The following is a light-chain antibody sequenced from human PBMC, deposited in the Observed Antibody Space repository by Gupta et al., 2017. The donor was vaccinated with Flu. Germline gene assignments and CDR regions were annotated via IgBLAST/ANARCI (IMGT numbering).Light chain of an antibody. J-gene: IGLJ2*01. CDR1: KLGDIY. CDR2: QDT. V-gene: IGLV3-1*01. CDR3: QAWDSGTCG. Sequence: SYELTQPPSVSVSPGQTASITCSGDKLGDIYVSWYQQKPGQSPVLVIYQDTQRPSGIPERFSGSNSGNTATLTISGTQAMDEADYYCQAWDSGTCGFGGGTKLTV.